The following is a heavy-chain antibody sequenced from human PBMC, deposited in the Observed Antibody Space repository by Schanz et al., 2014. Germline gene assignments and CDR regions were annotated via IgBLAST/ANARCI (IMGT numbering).Heavy chain of an antibody. CDR3: ARDLTGETGYVVHYCFYYMDV. J-gene: IGHJ6*03. CDR1: GYTFTSYS. D-gene: IGHD5-12*01. Sequence: QVQLVQSGAEVKKPGASVKVSCKASGYTFTSYSIHWVRQAPGQGLEWMGWINVGNGNMKYSQKFQGRVTITRDTSASRAYMELTSLRSEDTAVYFCARDLTGETGYVVHYCFYYMDVWGKGTTVTVSS. V-gene: IGHV1-3*01. CDR2: INVGNGNM.